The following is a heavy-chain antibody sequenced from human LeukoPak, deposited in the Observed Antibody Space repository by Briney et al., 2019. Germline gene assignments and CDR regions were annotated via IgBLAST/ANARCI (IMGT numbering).Heavy chain of an antibody. CDR1: GFTFSSYG. CDR2: ISGSGGST. Sequence: PGGSLRLSCAASGFTFSSYGMHWVRQAPGKGLEWVSAISGSGGSTYYADSVKGRFTISRDNSKNTLYLQMNSLRAEDTVVYYCAKDSSGCFDYWGQGTLVTVSS. D-gene: IGHD3-22*01. J-gene: IGHJ4*02. V-gene: IGHV3-23*01. CDR3: AKDSSGCFDY.